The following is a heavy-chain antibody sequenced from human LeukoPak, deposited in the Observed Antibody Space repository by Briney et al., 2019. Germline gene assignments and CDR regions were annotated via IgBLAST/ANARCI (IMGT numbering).Heavy chain of an antibody. V-gene: IGHV1-2*02. CDR1: GYTFTGYY. CDR3: ARGGEYYYDSSAPRYHYYYYMDV. J-gene: IGHJ6*03. CDR2: INPNSGGT. D-gene: IGHD3-22*01. Sequence: VASVKVSCKASGYTFTGYYMHWVRQAPGQGLEWMGWINPNSGGTNYAQKFQGRVTMTTDTSTSTAYMELRSLRSDDTAVYYCARGGEYYYDSSAPRYHYYYYMDVWGKGTTVTISS.